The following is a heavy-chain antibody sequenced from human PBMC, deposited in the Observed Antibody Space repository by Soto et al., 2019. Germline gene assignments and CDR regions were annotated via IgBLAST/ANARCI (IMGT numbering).Heavy chain of an antibody. CDR1: GFTFSSYW. Sequence: GGSLRLSCAASGFTFSSYWMHWVRQAPGKGLVWVSRINSDGSSTNYTDFVKGRFTISRDNAKNTPYLQMNSLRVEDTAVYYCSRVGGSTWHWGQGTLVTVSS. CDR3: SRVGGSTWH. CDR2: INSDGSST. D-gene: IGHD1-26*01. J-gene: IGHJ4*02. V-gene: IGHV3-74*01.